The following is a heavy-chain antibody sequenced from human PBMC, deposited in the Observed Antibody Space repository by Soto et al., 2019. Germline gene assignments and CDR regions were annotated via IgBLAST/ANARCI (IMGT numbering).Heavy chain of an antibody. Sequence: PSETLSLTCTVSGGSISSYYWSWIRQPPGKGLELIGYIYYSGSTNYNPSLKSRVTISVDTSKNQFSLKLSSVTAADTAVYYCARVAEGTYYYDSSGYFDCWGQGTLVTVS. J-gene: IGHJ4*02. CDR2: IYYSGST. CDR3: ARVAEGTYYYDSSGYFDC. D-gene: IGHD3-22*01. V-gene: IGHV4-59*08. CDR1: GGSISSYY.